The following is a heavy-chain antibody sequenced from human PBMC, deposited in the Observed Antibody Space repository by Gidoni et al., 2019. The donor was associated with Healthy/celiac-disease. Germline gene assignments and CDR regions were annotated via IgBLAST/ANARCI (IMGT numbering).Heavy chain of an antibody. CDR3: AKDMFGTTLQDAFDI. Sequence: EVQLVESGVVVVQPGGYLRLSCAASGFTFDAYAMHWVRQAPGKGLEWVSLSSWDCGSTYYADSVKGRFTISRDNSKNSMYLQMNSLRAEDTALYYCAKDMFGTTLQDAFDIWGQGTMVTVSS. J-gene: IGHJ3*02. CDR2: SSWDCGST. CDR1: GFTFDAYA. D-gene: IGHD1-1*01. V-gene: IGHV3-43D*03.